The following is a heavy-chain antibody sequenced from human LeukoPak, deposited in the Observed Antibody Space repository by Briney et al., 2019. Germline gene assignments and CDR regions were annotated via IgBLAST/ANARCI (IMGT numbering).Heavy chain of an antibody. CDR2: MNPNSGNS. J-gene: IGHJ4*02. V-gene: IGHV1-8*03. CDR1: GYTFTNYD. CDR3: VREGFDY. Sequence: ASVKVSCKASGYTFTNYDINWVRQATGQGVEWMGYMNPNSGNSGYAQKFQGRVTITTDTSISTAYMDLSSLTSEDTALYYCVREGFDYWGQGTLVTVSS.